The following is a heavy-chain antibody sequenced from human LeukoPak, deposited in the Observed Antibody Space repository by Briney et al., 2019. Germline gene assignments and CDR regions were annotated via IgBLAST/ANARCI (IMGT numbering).Heavy chain of an antibody. J-gene: IGHJ3*01. D-gene: IGHD2-15*01. V-gene: IGHV3-30*03. CDR2: ISYDGSNK. Sequence: GRSLRLSCAASGFTFSSYGMHWVRQAPGKGLEWVAVISYDGSNKYYADSVKGRFTISRDNSKNTLYLQMNSLRAEDTAVYYCARVQVVDAFNVWGQGTLVTVSS. CDR3: ARVQVVDAFNV. CDR1: GFTFSSYG.